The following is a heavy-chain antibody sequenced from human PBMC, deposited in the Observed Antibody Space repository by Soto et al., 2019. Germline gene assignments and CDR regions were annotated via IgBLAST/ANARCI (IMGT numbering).Heavy chain of an antibody. V-gene: IGHV4-59*01. J-gene: IGHJ5*02. CDR1: GGSISSYY. Sequence: SSETLSLTCTVSGGSISSYYWSWIRQPPGKGLEWIGYIYYSGSTNYNPSLKSRVTISVDTSKNQLSLKLSSVTAADTAVYYCAKSLYDFFDPWGQGTLVTVSS. D-gene: IGHD3-3*01. CDR3: AKSLYDFFDP. CDR2: IYYSGST.